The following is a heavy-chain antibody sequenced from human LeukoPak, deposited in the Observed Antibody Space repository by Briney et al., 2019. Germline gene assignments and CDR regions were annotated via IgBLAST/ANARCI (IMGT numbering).Heavy chain of an antibody. V-gene: IGHV3-23*01. CDR3: AKNRALHEIDY. CDR2: INGSGGST. Sequence: PGGSLRLSCAASGFAFSTYAMSWVRQAPGKGLEWVSGINGSGGSTYYADSVKGRFTISRDNSKNTLYLQMNSLIAGDTAIYYCAKNRALHEIDYWGQGTLVTVSS. D-gene: IGHD2-21*01. CDR1: GFAFSTYA. J-gene: IGHJ4*02.